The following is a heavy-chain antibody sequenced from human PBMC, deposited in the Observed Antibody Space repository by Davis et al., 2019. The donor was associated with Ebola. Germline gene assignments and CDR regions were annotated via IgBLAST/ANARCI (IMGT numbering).Heavy chain of an antibody. J-gene: IGHJ4*02. Sequence: PGGSLRLSCAASGFTFSSYEMNWVRQAPGKGLEWVSSISSSSSYIYYADSVKGRFTISRDNAKNSLYLQMNSLRAEDTAVYYCAKELTMIRTLYDYWGQGTLVTVSS. D-gene: IGHD3-22*01. CDR1: GFTFSSYE. CDR2: ISSSSSYI. V-gene: IGHV3-21*04. CDR3: AKELTMIRTLYDY.